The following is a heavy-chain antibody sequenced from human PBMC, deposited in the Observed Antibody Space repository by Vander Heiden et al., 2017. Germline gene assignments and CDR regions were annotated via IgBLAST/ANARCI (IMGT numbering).Heavy chain of an antibody. Sequence: VLQAQGKGLEYAAYISYDGTNGYYSDSVKGQFTIFRDNYKNMLYLEMNSLRTEDTGLYYCVRLTGFHYSYGMDVWGQGTTVTVSS. J-gene: IGHJ6*02. CDR3: VRLTGFHYSYGMDV. V-gene: IGHV3-30-3*01. CDR2: ISYDGTNG. D-gene: IGHD6-25*01.